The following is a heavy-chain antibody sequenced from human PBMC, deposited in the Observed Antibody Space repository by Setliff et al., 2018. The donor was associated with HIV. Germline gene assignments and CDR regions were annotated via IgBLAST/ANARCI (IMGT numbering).Heavy chain of an antibody. CDR2: MNPSGGSI. J-gene: IGHJ4*02. D-gene: IGHD3-22*01. CDR3: ARIPNHSSGFDY. V-gene: IGHV1-46*01. Sequence: RASVKVSCKASGYTFTSYYMHWVRQAPGQGLEWMGIMNPSGGSISYAPKFQGRVTITADESTTTAYMELSSLRSEDTAVYYCARIPNHSSGFDYWGQGTPVTVSS. CDR1: GYTFTSYY.